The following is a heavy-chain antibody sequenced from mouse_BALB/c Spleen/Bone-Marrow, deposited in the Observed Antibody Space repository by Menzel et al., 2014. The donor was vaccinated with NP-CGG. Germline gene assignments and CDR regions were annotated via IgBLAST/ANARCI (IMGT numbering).Heavy chain of an antibody. CDR2: INPSNGGT. CDR3: TRRLLYYAMDY. Sequence: QVQLKQSGAELVKPGASVKLSCKASGYTFTSYYMYWVKQRPGQGLEWIGEINPSNGGTNFNVKFKSKATLTVDKSSSTAYMQLSSLTSEDSAVYYCTRRLLYYAMDYWGQGTSVTVSS. D-gene: IGHD2-13*01. CDR1: GYTFTSYY. V-gene: IGHV1S81*02. J-gene: IGHJ4*01.